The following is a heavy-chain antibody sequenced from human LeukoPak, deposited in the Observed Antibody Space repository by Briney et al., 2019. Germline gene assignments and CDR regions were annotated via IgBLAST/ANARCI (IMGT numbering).Heavy chain of an antibody. D-gene: IGHD3-22*01. CDR1: GGSISSGGYY. V-gene: IGHV4-31*03. CDR3: ARGPRLSYDSSGYYFDY. J-gene: IGHJ4*02. Sequence: SETLSLTCTVSGGSISSGGYYWSWIRQHPGKGLEWIGYIYYRGSTYYNPSLKSRVTISVDTSKNQFSLKLSSVTAADTAVYYCARGPRLSYDSSGYYFDYWGQGTLVTVSS. CDR2: IYYRGST.